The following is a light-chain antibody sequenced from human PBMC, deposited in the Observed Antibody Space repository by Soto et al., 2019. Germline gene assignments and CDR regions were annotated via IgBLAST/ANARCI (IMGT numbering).Light chain of an antibody. J-gene: IGKJ1*01. CDR3: QQYNDRPRT. Sequence: ELVMTQSPATLSVSPGDGATLSCRASQFVSTNLAWYQQRPGQAPRLLIYGASTRAIGVPARFSGSGSGTEFTLTISSLQSEDFAVYYCQQYNDRPRTIGQGTKVDIK. V-gene: IGKV3-15*01. CDR1: QFVSTN. CDR2: GAS.